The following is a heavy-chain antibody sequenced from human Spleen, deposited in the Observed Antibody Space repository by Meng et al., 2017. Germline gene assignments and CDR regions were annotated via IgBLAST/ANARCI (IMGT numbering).Heavy chain of an antibody. J-gene: IGHJ5*02. CDR2: INAGNGNT. D-gene: IGHD2-8*01. CDR1: GYTFTSYA. Sequence: ASVKVSCKASGYTFTSYAMHWVRQAPGQRLEGMGWINAGNGNTKYSQKFQGRVTITRDTSASTAYMELSSLRSEDTAVYYCARDHLKYCTNGVCYTARGRFDPWGQGTLVTVSS. V-gene: IGHV1-3*01. CDR3: ARDHLKYCTNGVCYTARGRFDP.